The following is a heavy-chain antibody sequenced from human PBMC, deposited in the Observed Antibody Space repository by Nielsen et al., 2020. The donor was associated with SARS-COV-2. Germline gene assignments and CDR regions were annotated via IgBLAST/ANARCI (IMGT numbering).Heavy chain of an antibody. CDR2: ISWNSGSI. D-gene: IGHD4-17*01. CDR3: ARDQGTTVTSYAFDI. CDR1: GFTFSSYG. J-gene: IGHJ3*02. Sequence: SLKISCAASGFTFSSYGMHWVRQAPGKGLEWVSGISWNSGSIGYADSVKGRFTISRDNAKNSLYLQMNSLRAEDTAVYYCARDQGTTVTSYAFDIWGQGTMVTVSS. V-gene: IGHV3-9*01.